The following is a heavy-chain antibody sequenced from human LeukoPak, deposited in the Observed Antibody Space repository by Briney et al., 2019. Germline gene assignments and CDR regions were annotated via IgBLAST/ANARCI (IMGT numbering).Heavy chain of an antibody. CDR3: AKFGFHIAACGGTFDY. CDR2: ISGSGGST. D-gene: IGHD6-6*01. CDR1: GFTFSSYA. J-gene: IGHJ4*02. Sequence: GGSLRLSCAASGFTFSSYAMSWVRQAPGKGLEWVSAISGSGGSTYYADSVKGRFTISRDNSKNTLYLQMNSLRAEDTAVYYCAKFGFHIAACGGTFDYWGQGTLVTVSS. V-gene: IGHV3-23*01.